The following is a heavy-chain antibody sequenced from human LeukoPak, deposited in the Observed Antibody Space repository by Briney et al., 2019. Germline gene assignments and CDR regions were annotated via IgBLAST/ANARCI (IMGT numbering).Heavy chain of an antibody. J-gene: IGHJ6*03. V-gene: IGHV4-34*01. CDR2: INQSGST. CDR1: GGSFSGYY. CDR3: AAGCSSTSCYWYYYTDV. Sequence: SEALSLTCAVYGGSFSGYYCSWIRQPPGKGLEWIGEINQSGSTNYNPSLKSRVTISVDTSKKQFSLRLSPVTAADTAVYYCAAGCSSTSCYWYYYTDVWGKGTTVTVSS. D-gene: IGHD2-2*01.